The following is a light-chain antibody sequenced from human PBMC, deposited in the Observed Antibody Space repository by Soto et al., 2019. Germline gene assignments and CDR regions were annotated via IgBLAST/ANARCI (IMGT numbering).Light chain of an antibody. V-gene: IGKV1-33*01. CDR3: KQYENLPLT. Sequence: DIQMTQSPSSLSASVGDRVTITCQASQDIKNYLNWYQQKSGKAPKLLIYDASDLETGVPSRFSGSGSGTDFTFTINSLQPEDIATYYCKQYENLPLTFGGGTKVDIK. J-gene: IGKJ4*01. CDR2: DAS. CDR1: QDIKNY.